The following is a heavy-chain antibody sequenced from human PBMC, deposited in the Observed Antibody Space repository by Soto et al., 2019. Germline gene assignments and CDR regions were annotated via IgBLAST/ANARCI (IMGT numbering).Heavy chain of an antibody. J-gene: IGHJ5*02. V-gene: IGHV1-8*01. CDR1: GYTFTSYD. D-gene: IGHD6-19*01. CDR3: ARGRIIVAGGFDP. CDR2: MNPSTGNT. Sequence: QVQLVQSGAEVKKPGASVKVSCKASGYTFTSYDIIWVRQATGQGLEWMGWMNPSTGNTDSAEKFQGRLTMTRNTXISTVYMELSSLSFEDTAVYYGARGRIIVAGGFDPWGQGTLLTVSS.